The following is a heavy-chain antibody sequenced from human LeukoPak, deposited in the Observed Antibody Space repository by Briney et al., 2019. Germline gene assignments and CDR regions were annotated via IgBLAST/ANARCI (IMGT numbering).Heavy chain of an antibody. CDR1: GYSISSGYY. Sequence: SETLSLTCAVSGYSISSGYYWGWIRQPPGKGPEWIGSIYHSGSAYYNPSLKSRVTISVDTSKSQFSLKLSSVTAADAAVYYCARAQTISIVVVPTAIDYWGQGTLVTVSS. CDR2: IYHSGSA. J-gene: IGHJ4*02. D-gene: IGHD2-2*01. V-gene: IGHV4-38-2*01. CDR3: ARAQTISIVVVPTAIDY.